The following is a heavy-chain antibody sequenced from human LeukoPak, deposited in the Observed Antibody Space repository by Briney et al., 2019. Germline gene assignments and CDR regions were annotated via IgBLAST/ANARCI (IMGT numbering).Heavy chain of an antibody. CDR3: ARAGNYYGRHTNWFDP. D-gene: IGHD3-10*01. CDR1: GFTSSSYE. Sequence: GGSLRLSCAASGFTSSSYEMNWVRQAPGKGLEWVAYIRYDGSNKYYADSVKGRFTISRDISKNTLYLQMNSLRAEDTAVYYCARAGNYYGRHTNWFDPWGQGTLVTVSS. CDR2: IRYDGSNK. V-gene: IGHV3-30*02. J-gene: IGHJ5*02.